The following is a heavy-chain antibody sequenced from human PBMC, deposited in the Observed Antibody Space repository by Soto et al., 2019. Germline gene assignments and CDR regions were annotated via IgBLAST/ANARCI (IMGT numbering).Heavy chain of an antibody. J-gene: IGHJ6*02. D-gene: IGHD2-2*01. CDR2: ISSSSSTI. V-gene: IGHV3-48*02. CDR3: ARVESLVSCSSTSCYDHYYYGMDV. CDR1: GFTFSSYS. Sequence: GESLKISCAASGFTFSSYSMNWVRQAPGKGLEWVSYISSSSSTIYYADSVKGRFTISRDNAKNSLYLQMNSLRDEDTAVYYCARVESLVSCSSTSCYDHYYYGMDVWGQGTTVTVSS.